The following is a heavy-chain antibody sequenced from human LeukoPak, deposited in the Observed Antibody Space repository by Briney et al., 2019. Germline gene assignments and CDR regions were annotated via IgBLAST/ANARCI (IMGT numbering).Heavy chain of an antibody. CDR2: IKQDGSEK. Sequence: GGSLRLSCAASGFTFSSYWMSWVRQAPGKGLEWVANIKQDGSEKYYVDSVKGRFTISRDNAKNSLYLQMNSLRAEDTAVYYCARRDDSSGYYYDAFDIWGQGTMVTVSS. CDR1: GFTFSSYW. D-gene: IGHD3-22*01. J-gene: IGHJ3*02. CDR3: ARRDDSSGYYYDAFDI. V-gene: IGHV3-7*01.